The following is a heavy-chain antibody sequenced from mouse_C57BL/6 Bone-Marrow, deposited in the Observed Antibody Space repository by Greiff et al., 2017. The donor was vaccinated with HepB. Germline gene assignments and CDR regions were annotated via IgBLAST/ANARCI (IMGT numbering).Heavy chain of an antibody. V-gene: IGHV5-15*01. J-gene: IGHJ2*01. CDR2: ISNLAYSI. CDR1: GFTFSDYG. CDR3: ARIGTYYSSFDY. Sequence: EVQGVESGGGLVQPGGSLKLSCAASGFTFSDYGMAWVRPAPRKGPEWVAFISNLAYSIYYADTVTGRFTISRENAKNTLYLEMSSLRSEDTAMYYCARIGTYYSSFDYWGQGTTLTVSS. D-gene: IGHD2-12*01.